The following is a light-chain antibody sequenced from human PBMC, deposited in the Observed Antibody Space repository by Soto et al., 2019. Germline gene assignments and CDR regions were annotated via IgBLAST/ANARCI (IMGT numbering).Light chain of an antibody. V-gene: IGKV3-20*01. CDR2: GAS. CDR3: QQYGNSPPYT. Sequence: EIVLTQSPGTLSLSPGERATLSCRASQSVSSSYLAWYQQNPGQAPRLLIYGASSRATGIPDRFSGSGSGTDYTLTISRLEAEDFAVYYCQQYGNSPPYTFGQGTKLEIK. CDR1: QSVSSSY. J-gene: IGKJ2*01.